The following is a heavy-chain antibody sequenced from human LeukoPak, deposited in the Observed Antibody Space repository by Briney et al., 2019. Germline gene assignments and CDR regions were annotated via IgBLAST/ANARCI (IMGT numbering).Heavy chain of an antibody. CDR2: IFGDGPGL. Sequence: GGSLRLSCEASGFSFSASSMNWVRQAPGKGLEWVSSIFGDGPGLYYADSVKGRFTISRDNGKNSVYLEVNSLRDDDTAVYYCTREGGSTDAGFWGQGTLVTVSS. CDR1: GFSFSASS. V-gene: IGHV3-21*06. CDR3: TREGGSTDAGF. J-gene: IGHJ4*02. D-gene: IGHD5/OR15-5a*01.